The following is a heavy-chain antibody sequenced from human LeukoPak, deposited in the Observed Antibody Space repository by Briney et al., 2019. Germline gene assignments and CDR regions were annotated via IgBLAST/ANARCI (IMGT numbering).Heavy chain of an antibody. Sequence: PGGSLRLSCAASGFTFSSYDMHWVRQAPGKGLEWVAVIWDDGTNKYYADSVKGRFTISRDNSKTTLYLQMNSLRAADTAVYYCARASSSGSYGDYWGQGTLVTVSS. CDR2: IWDDGTNK. J-gene: IGHJ4*02. V-gene: IGHV3-33*01. CDR3: ARASSSGSYGDY. CDR1: GFTFSSYD. D-gene: IGHD1-26*01.